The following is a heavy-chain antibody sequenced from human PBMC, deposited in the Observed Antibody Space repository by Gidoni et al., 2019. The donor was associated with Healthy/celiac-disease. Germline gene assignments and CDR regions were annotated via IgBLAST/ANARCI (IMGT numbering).Heavy chain of an antibody. Sequence: EVPLVESGGGLVQPGGSLRLSCAASGFTFRSYWMSWVRQAPGKGLEWVANIKQEGSEKYYVDSVKGRFTISRDNAKNSLYLQMNSLRAEDTAVYYCARDWSTELPYLFDPWGQGTLVTVSS. CDR2: IKQEGSEK. V-gene: IGHV3-7*03. CDR1: GFTFRSYW. CDR3: ARDWSTELPYLFDP. D-gene: IGHD1-26*01. J-gene: IGHJ5*02.